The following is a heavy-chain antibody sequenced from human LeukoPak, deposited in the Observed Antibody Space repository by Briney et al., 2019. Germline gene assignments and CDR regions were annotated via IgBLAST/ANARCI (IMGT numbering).Heavy chain of an antibody. CDR2: ISGSGGST. V-gene: IGHV3-23*01. Sequence: SGGSLRLSCAASGFTFSSYAMSWVRQAPGKGLEWVSAISGSGGSTYYADSVKGRFTISRGNSKNTLYLQMNSLRAEDTAVYYCAKGSDPQASGDSYDYWGQGTLVTVSS. CDR1: GFTFSSYA. D-gene: IGHD7-27*01. CDR3: AKGSDPQASGDSYDY. J-gene: IGHJ4*02.